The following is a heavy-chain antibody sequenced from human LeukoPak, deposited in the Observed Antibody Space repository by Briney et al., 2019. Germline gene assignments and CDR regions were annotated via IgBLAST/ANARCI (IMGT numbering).Heavy chain of an antibody. Sequence: ASVKVSCKASGYTFTGYYMHWVRQAPGQGLEWMGWINPNSGGTNYAQKFQGRVTMTRDTSISTAYMELSRLRSDYTAVYYCARRQRYCSGGICNSTPFWFDPWGQGTLVTVSS. CDR1: GYTFTGYY. CDR3: ARRQRYCSGGICNSTPFWFDP. V-gene: IGHV1-2*02. CDR2: INPNSGGT. J-gene: IGHJ5*02. D-gene: IGHD2-15*01.